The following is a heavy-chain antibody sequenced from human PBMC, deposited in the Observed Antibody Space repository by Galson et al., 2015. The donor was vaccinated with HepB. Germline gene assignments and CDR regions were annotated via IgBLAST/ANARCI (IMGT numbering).Heavy chain of an antibody. CDR1: GYTFTSYA. CDR3: ARAHTYYYDSSGYYQIAEYFQH. D-gene: IGHD3-22*01. V-gene: IGHV1-3*01. Sequence: SVKVSCKASGYTFTSYAMHWVRQAPGQRLEWMGWINAGNGNTKYSQKFQGRVTITRDTSASTAYMELSSLRSEDTAVYYCARAHTYYYDSSGYYQIAEYFQHWGQGTLVTVSS. J-gene: IGHJ1*01. CDR2: INAGNGNT.